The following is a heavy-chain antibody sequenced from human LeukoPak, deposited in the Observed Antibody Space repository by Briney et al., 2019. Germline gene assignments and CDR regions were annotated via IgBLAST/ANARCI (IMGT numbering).Heavy chain of an antibody. CDR1: GGSITFYY. V-gene: IGHV4-4*07. Sequence: PSETLSLTCSVSGGSITFYYWNWIRKPAGKGVEWIGRIHTSGTTNYNPSLKSRVTMSIDTSQKKFSLNLTSVTAADTAVYYCASSSWKKTFDYWGKGALVTVSS. J-gene: IGHJ4*02. CDR2: IHTSGTT. CDR3: ASSSWKKTFDY. D-gene: IGHD1-1*01.